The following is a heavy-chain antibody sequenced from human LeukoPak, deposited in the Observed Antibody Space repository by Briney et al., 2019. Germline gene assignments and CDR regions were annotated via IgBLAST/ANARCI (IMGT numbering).Heavy chain of an antibody. V-gene: IGHV3-11*01. J-gene: IGHJ4*02. CDR1: GLTFSDYY. CDR3: AKGSSYSSSWYFGY. CDR2: ISSSGSSI. Sequence: GGSLRLSCAASGLTFSDYYMSWIRQAPGKGLEWVSYISSSGSSIFYADSVKGRFTISRDNSKNTLYLQMNSLRAEDTAVYYCAKGSSYSSSWYFGYWGQGTLVTVSS. D-gene: IGHD6-13*01.